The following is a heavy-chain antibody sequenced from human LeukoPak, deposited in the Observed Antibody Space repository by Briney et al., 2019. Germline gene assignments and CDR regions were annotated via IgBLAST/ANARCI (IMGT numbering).Heavy chain of an antibody. D-gene: IGHD5-18*01. J-gene: IGHJ4*02. V-gene: IGHV3-23*01. CDR1: GFTFSSYA. CDR2: ISDSGGST. Sequence: GGSLRLSCAASGFTFSSYAMSWVRQAPGKGLEWVSAISDSGGSTYYADSVKGRFTISRDNSKNTVYLQMNSLRAEDTAVYYCAKGGYSFPYYFDYWGQGTLVTVSS. CDR3: AKGGYSFPYYFDY.